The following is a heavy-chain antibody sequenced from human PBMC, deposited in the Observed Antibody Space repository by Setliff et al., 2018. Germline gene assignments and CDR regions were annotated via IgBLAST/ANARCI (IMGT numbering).Heavy chain of an antibody. CDR3: ARPFSSSSSWYVYGY. D-gene: IGHD6-13*01. J-gene: IGHJ4*02. V-gene: IGHV3-21*04. Sequence: PGGSLRLSCAASGFTFSSYSMNWVRQAPGKGLEWVSSISSSSSTIDYADSVKGRFTISRDNARNSLYLLMNSLRAEDTAVYYRARPFSSSSSWYVYGYWGQGTLVTVSS. CDR2: ISSSSSTI. CDR1: GFTFSSYS.